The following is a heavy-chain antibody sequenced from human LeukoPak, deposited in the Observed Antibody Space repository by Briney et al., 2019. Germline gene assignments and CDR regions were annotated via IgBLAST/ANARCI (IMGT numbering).Heavy chain of an antibody. CDR1: EFTVSSNY. D-gene: IGHD3-3*01. V-gene: IGHV3-66*01. CDR2: IYSGGNT. Sequence: QPGGPQRLSCAASEFTVSSNYMSWVRQAPGKGLEWVSVIYSGGNTYYADSVEGRFTMSRDNSKNTLYLQMNSLRAEDTAVYYCARGIGIQLRSGWFDYWGQGTLVTVSS. CDR3: ARGIGIQLRSGWFDY. J-gene: IGHJ5*01.